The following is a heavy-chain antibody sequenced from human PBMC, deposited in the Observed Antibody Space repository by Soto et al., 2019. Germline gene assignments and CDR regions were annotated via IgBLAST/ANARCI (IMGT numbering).Heavy chain of an antibody. J-gene: IGHJ4*02. V-gene: IGHV4-4*02. CDR3: ARAPYYYDSSGYYFGHFDC. D-gene: IGHD3-22*01. Sequence: SEPLSLTCAVSGGSTGSDNWWSWVHKPPGKGLEWIGEISHSGSTNYNPSLRSRVTISVDKSKNQFSLNLSSVTAADTAVYYCARAPYYYDSSGYYFGHFDCWGQGTLVTVSS. CDR2: ISHSGST. CDR1: GGSTGSDNW.